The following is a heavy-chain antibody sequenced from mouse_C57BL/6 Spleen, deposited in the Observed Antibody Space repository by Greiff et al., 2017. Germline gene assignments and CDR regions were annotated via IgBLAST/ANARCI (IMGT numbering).Heavy chain of an antibody. D-gene: IGHD4-1*01. CDR3: TRGVTGADDFGY. CDR2: IDPETGGT. Sequence: QVQLQQSGAELVRPGASVTLSCKASGYTFTDYEMHWVKQTPVHGLEWIGAIDPETGGTAYNQKFKGKAILTADKSSSTAYMELRSLTSEDSAVYYCTRGVTGADDFGYWGQGTTLTVSS. J-gene: IGHJ2*01. V-gene: IGHV1-15*01. CDR1: GYTFTDYE.